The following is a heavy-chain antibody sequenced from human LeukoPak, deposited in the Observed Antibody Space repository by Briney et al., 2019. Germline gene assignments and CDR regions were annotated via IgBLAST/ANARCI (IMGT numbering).Heavy chain of an antibody. D-gene: IGHD3-22*01. J-gene: IGHJ4*02. CDR3: ARGPYDSSGYYYSFDH. CDR1: GGTFSSYA. V-gene: IGHV1-69*05. Sequence: SVKVSCKASGGTFSSYAISWVRQAPGQGLEWMGGIIPIFGTANYAQKFQGRVTITTDESTSTAYMELSSLRSGDTAVYYCARGPYDSSGYYYSFDHWGQGTLVTVSS. CDR2: IIPIFGTA.